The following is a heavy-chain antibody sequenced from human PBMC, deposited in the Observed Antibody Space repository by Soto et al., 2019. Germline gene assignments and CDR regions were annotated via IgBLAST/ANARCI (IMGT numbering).Heavy chain of an antibody. Sequence: HPGGSLRLSCAASGFTFSSYCMHWVRQAPGKGLVWVSRINSDGSSTSYADSVKGRFTISIDNAKNTLYLQMNSLRAEDTAVYYCVRTSLVVAAATREDYWGQGTLVTVSS. D-gene: IGHD2-15*01. V-gene: IGHV3-74*01. CDR1: GFTFSSYC. J-gene: IGHJ4*02. CDR2: INSDGSST. CDR3: VRTSLVVAAATREDY.